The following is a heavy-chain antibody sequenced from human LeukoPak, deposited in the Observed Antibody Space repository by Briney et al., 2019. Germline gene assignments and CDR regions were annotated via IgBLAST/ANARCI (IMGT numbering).Heavy chain of an antibody. CDR1: GFTFSEHY. CDR3: AREGSGRTAYNDGLDV. CDR2: IKNKANSYTT. D-gene: IGHD3-10*01. J-gene: IGHJ3*01. V-gene: IGHV3-72*01. Sequence: PGGSLRLSCAASGFTFSEHYMDWVRQAPGKGLEWVGRIKNKANSYTTEYVASVKGRFTFSRDDSKNSLYLQMSSLRTEDTAVYYCAREGSGRTAYNDGLDVWGQGTMVTVSS.